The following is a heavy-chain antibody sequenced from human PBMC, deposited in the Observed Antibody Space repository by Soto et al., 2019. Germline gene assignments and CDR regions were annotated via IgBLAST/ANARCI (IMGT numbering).Heavy chain of an antibody. J-gene: IGHJ4*02. D-gene: IGHD3-3*01. CDR2: ISSNGGST. CDR3: VKDALTYYDFWSGYYGYFDY. Sequence: GGSLRLSCSASGFTFSSYAMHWVRQAPGKGLEYVSAISSNGGSTYYADSVKGRFTISRDNSKNTLYLQMSSLRAEDMAVYYCVKDALTYYDFWSGYYGYFDYWGQGTLVTVSS. CDR1: GFTFSSYA. V-gene: IGHV3-64D*08.